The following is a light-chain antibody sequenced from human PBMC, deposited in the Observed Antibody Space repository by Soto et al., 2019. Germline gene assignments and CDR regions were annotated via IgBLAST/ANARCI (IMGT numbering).Light chain of an antibody. J-gene: IGKJ4*01. Sequence: EIVLTQSPGTLSLAPEERATLSCRASQSVSSNYLAWYQQKPGQAPRLLIYGASSRATGIPDRFSGSGSGTDFTLTISRLEPEDFAVYYCQLYGTSPLTFGGGTKVEIK. CDR1: QSVSSNY. CDR3: QLYGTSPLT. CDR2: GAS. V-gene: IGKV3-20*01.